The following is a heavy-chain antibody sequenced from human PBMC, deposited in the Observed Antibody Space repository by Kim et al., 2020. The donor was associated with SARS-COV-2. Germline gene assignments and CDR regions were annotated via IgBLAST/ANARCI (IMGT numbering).Heavy chain of an antibody. CDR3: ARRYCSSTSCSNWFDP. CDR1: GGTFSSYA. J-gene: IGHJ5*02. CDR2: IIPIFGTA. V-gene: IGHV1-69*13. D-gene: IGHD2-2*01. Sequence: SVKVSCKASGGTFSSYAISWVRQAPGQGLEWMGGIIPIFGTANYAQKFQGRVTITADESTSTAYMELSSLRSEDTAVYYCARRYCSSTSCSNWFDPWGQGTLVTVSS.